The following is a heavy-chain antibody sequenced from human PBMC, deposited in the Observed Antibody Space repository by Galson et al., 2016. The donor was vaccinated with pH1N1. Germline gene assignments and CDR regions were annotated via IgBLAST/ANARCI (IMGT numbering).Heavy chain of an antibody. V-gene: IGHV3-48*01. CDR3: ARVNHYYYYGMDV. CDR1: GGSIRSSS. Sequence: ETLSLTCSVSGGSIRSSSYYWGWIRQPPGKGLEWVSYISSSSSTIYYADSVKGRFTISRDNAKNSLYLQMNSLRAEDTAVYYCARVNHYYYYGMDVWGQGTTVTVYS. CDR2: ISSSSSTI. D-gene: IGHD1-14*01. J-gene: IGHJ6*02.